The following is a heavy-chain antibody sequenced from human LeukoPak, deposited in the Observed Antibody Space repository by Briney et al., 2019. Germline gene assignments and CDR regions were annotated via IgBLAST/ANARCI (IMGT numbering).Heavy chain of an antibody. D-gene: IGHD1-26*01. CDR2: IYYSGST. Sequence: SETLSLTCAVSGGSISSSNWWSWVRQPPGKGLEWIGSIYYSGSTYYNPSLKSRVTISVDTSKNQFSLKLSSVTAADTAVYYCASRAPADYWGQGTLVTVSS. CDR3: ASRAPADY. CDR1: GGSISSSNW. V-gene: IGHV4-39*01. J-gene: IGHJ4*02.